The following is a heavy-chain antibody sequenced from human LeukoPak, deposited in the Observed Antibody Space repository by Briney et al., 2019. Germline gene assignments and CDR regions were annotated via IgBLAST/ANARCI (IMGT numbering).Heavy chain of an antibody. D-gene: IGHD1/OR15-1a*01. V-gene: IGHV3-11*01. Sequence: PGGSLRLSCAASGFTFSDYYMSWIRQAPGKGLEWVSYISSSANSIYYADSVKGRFTISRDNARKSLYLQMNSLRAEDTAVYYCARGSWNTLNWFDPWGQGTLVTVSS. J-gene: IGHJ5*02. CDR1: GFTFSDYY. CDR2: ISSSANSI. CDR3: ARGSWNTLNWFDP.